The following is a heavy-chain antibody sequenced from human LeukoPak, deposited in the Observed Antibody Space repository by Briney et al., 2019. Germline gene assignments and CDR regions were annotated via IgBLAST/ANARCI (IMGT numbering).Heavy chain of an antibody. CDR2: IWYDGSNK. Sequence: GGSLRLSCAASGFTFSSYGMHWVRQAPGKGLERVAIIWYDGSNKYYADSVKGRFTISRDNSKNTLYLQMNSLRAEDTAVYYCAKDRGDFWSGPEYYFDYWGQGTLVTVSS. V-gene: IGHV3-33*06. J-gene: IGHJ4*02. CDR3: AKDRGDFWSGPEYYFDY. CDR1: GFTFSSYG. D-gene: IGHD3-3*01.